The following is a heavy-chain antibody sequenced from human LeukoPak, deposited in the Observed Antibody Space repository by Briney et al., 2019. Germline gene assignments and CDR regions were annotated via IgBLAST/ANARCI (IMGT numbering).Heavy chain of an antibody. V-gene: IGHV3-7*05. CDR1: GFTFSNYW. Sequence: PGGSLRLSCAAFGFTFSNYWMIWVRQAPGKGLEWVGNIKQDGSVNRYADSVRGRFTISRDNAQTSLYLQMNSLRAEDPAVYYCARASNPWLQLTWGQGTLVTVSS. CDR2: IKQDGSVN. J-gene: IGHJ5*02. D-gene: IGHD5-24*01. CDR3: ARASNPWLQLT.